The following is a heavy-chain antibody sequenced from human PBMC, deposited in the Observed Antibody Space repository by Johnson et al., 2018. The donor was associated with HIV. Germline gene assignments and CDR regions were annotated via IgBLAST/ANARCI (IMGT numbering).Heavy chain of an antibody. CDR3: TRARSWLDLGDAFDI. D-gene: IGHD6-19*01. CDR2: INWNGGST. Sequence: MQLVESGGGVVRPGGSLRLSCAASGFTFDDYGMSWVRQAPGKGLEWVSGINWNGGSTGYADSVKGRFTIARDNAKNSLYLQMNSLRAEDTAVYYCTRARSWLDLGDAFDIWGQGTMVTVSS. J-gene: IGHJ3*02. V-gene: IGHV3-20*04. CDR1: GFTFDDYG.